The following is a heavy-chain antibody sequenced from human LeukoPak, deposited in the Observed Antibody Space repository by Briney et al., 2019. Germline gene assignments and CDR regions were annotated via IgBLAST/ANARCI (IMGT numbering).Heavy chain of an antibody. V-gene: IGHV3-30*18. CDR2: MSYDGSAQ. CDR1: GFTFSNYW. Sequence: GGSLRLSCAASGFTFSNYWMHWVRQAPGKGLEWMAVMSYDGSAQYYADSVKGRFTISRDNSKKTLYLQMNSLRGDDTAFYYCAKVMITVVTTSKLDSWGQGTLVTVSS. D-gene: IGHD4-23*01. J-gene: IGHJ4*02. CDR3: AKVMITVVTTSKLDS.